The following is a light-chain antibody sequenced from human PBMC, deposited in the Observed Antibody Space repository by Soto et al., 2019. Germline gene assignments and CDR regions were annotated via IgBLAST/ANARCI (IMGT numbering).Light chain of an antibody. Sequence: DIVMTQSPDSLAVSLGERATINCKSSQSVLSSSNNKNYLAWFQHKPGQPPKLLIYWASTRESGVPDRFSGSGSRTDFTLTISSLQAEDVAVYYCQQYYSSPYSFGQGTKLEIK. J-gene: IGKJ2*01. CDR1: QSVLSSSNNKNY. V-gene: IGKV4-1*01. CDR2: WAS. CDR3: QQYYSSPYS.